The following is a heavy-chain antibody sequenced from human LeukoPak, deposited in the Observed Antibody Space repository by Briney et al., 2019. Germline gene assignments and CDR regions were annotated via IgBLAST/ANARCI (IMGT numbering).Heavy chain of an antibody. CDR3: ARLSYHDSSIDY. V-gene: IGHV4-4*09. CDR2: IYTSGST. J-gene: IGHJ4*02. D-gene: IGHD3-22*01. CDR1: GGSISSYY. Sequence: PSETLSLTCTVSGGSISSYYWSWIRQPPGKGLEWIGYIYTSGSTNYNPSLKSRVTISVDTSKNQFSLKLSSVTAADTAVYYCARLSYHDSSIDYWGQGTLVTVSS.